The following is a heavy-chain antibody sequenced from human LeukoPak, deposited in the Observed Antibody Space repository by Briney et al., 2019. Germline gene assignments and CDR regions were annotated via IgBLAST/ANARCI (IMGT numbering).Heavy chain of an antibody. V-gene: IGHV1-69*06. D-gene: IGHD6-13*01. CDR3: ARGGSSWYRFYYYHYMDV. J-gene: IGHJ6*03. Sequence: SVKVSCKASGGTFSSYAISWVRQAPGQGLEWMGGIIPIFGTANYAQKFQGRVTITADKSTSTAYMELSSLRSEDTAVYYCARGGSSWYRFYYYHYMDVWGKGTTVTVSS. CDR2: IIPIFGTA. CDR1: GGTFSSYA.